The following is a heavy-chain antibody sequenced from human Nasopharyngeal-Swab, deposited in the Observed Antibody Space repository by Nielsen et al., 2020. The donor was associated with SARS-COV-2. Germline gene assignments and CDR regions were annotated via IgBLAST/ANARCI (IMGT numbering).Heavy chain of an antibody. CDR2: SRNKANSYTT. CDR1: GFTFSAHY. Sequence: GESLKISCAGSGFTFSAHYMDWVRQAPGKGLEWVGRSRNKANSYTTEYAASVKGRFTISRDDSKNSLYLQMSSLRTEDTALYYCARDLSSIWTSGLGVWGQGTTVIVSS. J-gene: IGHJ6*02. V-gene: IGHV3-72*01. D-gene: IGHD6-13*01. CDR3: ARDLSSIWTSGLGV.